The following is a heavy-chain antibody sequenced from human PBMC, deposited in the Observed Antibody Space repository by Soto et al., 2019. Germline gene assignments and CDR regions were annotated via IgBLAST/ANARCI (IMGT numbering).Heavy chain of an antibody. CDR1: GFTFSSYA. CDR3: EKDAIPQWLVHDY. Sequence: PGGSLRLSCAASGFTFSSYAMSWVRQAPGKGLEWVSAISGRGGSTYYADSVKGRFTISGDNSRNTLYLQMNSLRAEDTAVYYCEKDAIPQWLVHDYWGQGTLVTV. V-gene: IGHV3-23*01. CDR2: ISGRGGST. J-gene: IGHJ4*02. D-gene: IGHD6-19*01.